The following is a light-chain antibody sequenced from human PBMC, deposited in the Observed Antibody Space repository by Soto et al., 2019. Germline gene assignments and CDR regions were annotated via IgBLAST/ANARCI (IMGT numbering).Light chain of an antibody. CDR3: QQYNKWPRWT. Sequence: EIVLTQSPGTLSLSPGEGATLSCRASQSISDTLAWYQQKPGQAPRLLIYGASNRATGFPARFSGSGSGTEFTLTISSLQSEDFAVYYCQQYNKWPRWTFGQGTKVDIK. V-gene: IGKV3-15*01. CDR1: QSISDT. J-gene: IGKJ1*01. CDR2: GAS.